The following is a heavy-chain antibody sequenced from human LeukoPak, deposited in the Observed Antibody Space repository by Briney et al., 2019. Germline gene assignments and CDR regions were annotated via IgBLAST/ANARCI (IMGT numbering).Heavy chain of an antibody. Sequence: GGSLRLSCAASGFTFSSHWMHWVRQAPGKGLVWVSYINNDGSSTTYADSVKGRFTISRDNAKNSLYLQMNSLRDEDTAVYYCARAFCGDYVGTLTGWGQGTLVTVSS. CDR2: INNDGSST. CDR3: ARAFCGDYVGTLTG. CDR1: GFTFSSHW. J-gene: IGHJ4*02. V-gene: IGHV3-74*01. D-gene: IGHD4-17*01.